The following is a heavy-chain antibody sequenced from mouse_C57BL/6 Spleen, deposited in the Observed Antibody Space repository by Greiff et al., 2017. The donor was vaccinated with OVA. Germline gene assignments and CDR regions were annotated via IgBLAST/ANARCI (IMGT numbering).Heavy chain of an antibody. CDR3: ARVNLFVFDY. V-gene: IGHV3-6*01. CDR1: GYSITSGYY. J-gene: IGHJ2*01. Sequence: VQLKESGPGLVKPSQSLSLTCSVTGYSITSGYYWNWIRQFPGNKLEWMGYISYDGSNNYNPSLKNRISITRDTSKNQFFLKLNSVTTEDTATYYCARVNLFVFDYWGQGTTLTVSS. D-gene: IGHD2-3*01. CDR2: ISYDGSN.